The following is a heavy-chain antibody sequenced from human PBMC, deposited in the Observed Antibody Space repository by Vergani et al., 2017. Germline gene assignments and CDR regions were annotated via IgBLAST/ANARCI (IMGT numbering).Heavy chain of an antibody. D-gene: IGHD3-9*01. CDR2: ISSSSSYI. CDR1: GFTFSSYS. J-gene: IGHJ6*02. Sequence: EVQLVESGGGLVKPGGSLRLSCAASGFTFSSYSMNWVRQAPGKGLEWVSSISSSSSYIYYADSVKGRFTISRDNAKNSLYLQMNSLRAEDTAVYYCSRDGDILTGYYNPYYYYGMDVWGQGTTVTVSS. V-gene: IGHV3-21*01. CDR3: SRDGDILTGYYNPYYYYGMDV.